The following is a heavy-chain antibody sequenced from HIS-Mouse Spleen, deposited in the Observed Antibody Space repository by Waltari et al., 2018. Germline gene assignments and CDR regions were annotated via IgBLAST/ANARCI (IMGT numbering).Heavy chain of an antibody. CDR3: TGGSWSGYYFDY. CDR1: GFTFSGSA. CDR2: LRSKGTSYGT. V-gene: IGHV3-73*01. D-gene: IGHD3-3*01. J-gene: IGHJ4*02. Sequence: EVQLVESGGGLVQPGGSLKLSCAASGFTFSGSAMHWVRQASGKGLEWVGRLRSKGTSYGTAYAASVKGRFTISRDDSKNTAYLQMNSLKTEDTAVYYCTGGSWSGYYFDYWGQGTLVTVSS.